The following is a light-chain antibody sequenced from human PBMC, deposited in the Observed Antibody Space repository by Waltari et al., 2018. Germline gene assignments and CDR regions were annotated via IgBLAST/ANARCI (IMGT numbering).Light chain of an antibody. CDR3: CSYAGSYTFEV. V-gene: IGLV2-11*01. Sequence: QSALTQPRSVSGSPGQSVTISCTGTSSDVGGYNYFSWYQQHPGKAPKLMIYDVSKRPSGVPDRFSGSKSGNTASLTISGLQAEDEADYYCCSYAGSYTFEVFGTGTKVTVL. J-gene: IGLJ1*01. CDR1: SSDVGGYNY. CDR2: DVS.